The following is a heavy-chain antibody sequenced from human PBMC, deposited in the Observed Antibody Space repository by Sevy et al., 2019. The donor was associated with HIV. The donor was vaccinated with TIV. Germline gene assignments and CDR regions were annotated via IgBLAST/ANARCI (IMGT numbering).Heavy chain of an antibody. CDR1: GFTFSDYY. Sequence: GGSLRLSCAASGFTFSDYYMSWIRQAPGKGLEWVSYISSSSITIYYPDSVNGRFTISRETAKNFLYLQMNMLSADDTALYYWARGTAYCCDDCDGFDVWGQGTMVTVSS. V-gene: IGHV3-11*04. CDR2: ISSSSITI. CDR3: ARGTAYCCDDCDGFDV. D-gene: IGHD2-21*01. J-gene: IGHJ3*01.